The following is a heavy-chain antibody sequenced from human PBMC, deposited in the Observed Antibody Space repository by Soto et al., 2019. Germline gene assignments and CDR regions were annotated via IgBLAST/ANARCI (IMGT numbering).Heavy chain of an antibody. CDR2: IYYSGST. Sequence: QVQLKESGPGLVKPSQTLSLTCTVSGGAISSGDYYWSWIRQPPGKVLEWIGYIYYSGSTYYNTSIKSRVTISVDTAKNQFTPKLSSVTAADTAVYYCALNSYGYNFYDYWGQGTLVTVSS. V-gene: IGHV4-30-4*01. CDR3: ALNSYGYNFYDY. D-gene: IGHD5-18*01. CDR1: GGAISSGDYY. J-gene: IGHJ4*02.